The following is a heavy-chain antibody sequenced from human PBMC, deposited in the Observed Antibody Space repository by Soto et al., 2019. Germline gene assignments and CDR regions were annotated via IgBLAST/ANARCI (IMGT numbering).Heavy chain of an antibody. Sequence: PGGSLRLSCAASGFTSRSYWMHWVRQAPGKGLVWVSRINRDGSSTSYADSVKGRVTISRDTAKNTLYLQMNSLRAEDTAVYYCAREIVTTGEYYFDSWGLGTLVTSPQ. V-gene: IGHV3-74*01. CDR1: GFTSRSYW. D-gene: IGHD1-1*01. CDR2: INRDGSST. J-gene: IGHJ4*02. CDR3: AREIVTTGEYYFDS.